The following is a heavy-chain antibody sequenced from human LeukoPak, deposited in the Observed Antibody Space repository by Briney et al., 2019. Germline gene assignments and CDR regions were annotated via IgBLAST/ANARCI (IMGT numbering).Heavy chain of an antibody. CDR1: GYSFTAFY. Sequence: ASVKVSCKTSGYSFTAFYIHWVRHAPGQGLEWMGWIHPRRGDTNYAQKFQCRVTMTRDTSISPAYLDLSSLRSGDTAVYYCARDGDYGTGSYYRGCIDSWGQGTPVTVSP. CDR2: IHPRRGDT. D-gene: IGHD3-10*01. J-gene: IGHJ4*02. V-gene: IGHV1-2*02. CDR3: ARDGDYGTGSYYRGCIDS.